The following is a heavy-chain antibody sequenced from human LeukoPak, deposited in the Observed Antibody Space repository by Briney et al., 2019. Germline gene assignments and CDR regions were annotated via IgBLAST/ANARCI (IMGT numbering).Heavy chain of an antibody. V-gene: IGHV1-2*02. Sequence: ASVKVSCKASGYTFTDYHVHWVRQAPGQGLEWMGWISPSSGGTNYAQKFQGRVTMTRDTSISTAYMELSSLRSDDTAVYYCARGWGFGSIDYWGQGTLVTVSS. J-gene: IGHJ4*02. D-gene: IGHD7-27*01. CDR2: ISPSSGGT. CDR1: GYTFTDYH. CDR3: ARGWGFGSIDY.